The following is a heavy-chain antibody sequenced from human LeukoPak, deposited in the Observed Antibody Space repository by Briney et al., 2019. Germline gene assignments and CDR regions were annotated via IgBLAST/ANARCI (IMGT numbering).Heavy chain of an antibody. V-gene: IGHV4-39*01. J-gene: IGHJ6*03. CDR1: GGSISSSSYY. CDR3: AGRITGTIDYYYYYMDV. Sequence: SETLSLTCTVSGGSISSSSYYWGWIGQPPGKGLEWIGNIYYSGSTYYNPSLKSRVTISVDTSKNQFSLKLSSVTAADTAVYYCAGRITGTIDYYYYYMDVWGKGTTVTISS. D-gene: IGHD1-20*01. CDR2: IYYSGST.